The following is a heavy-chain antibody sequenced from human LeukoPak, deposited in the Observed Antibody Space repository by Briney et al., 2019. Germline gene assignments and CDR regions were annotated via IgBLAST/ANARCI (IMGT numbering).Heavy chain of an antibody. V-gene: IGHV3-21*01. CDR3: AGATDRHLLAIDY. Sequence: PGGSLRLSCAASGFTFSSYSMNWVRQAPGKGLEWVSSISSSSSYIYYADSVKGRFTISRDNAKNSLYLQMNSLRAEDTAVYYCAGATDRHLLAIDYWGQGTLVTVSS. CDR1: GFTFSSYS. J-gene: IGHJ4*02. CDR2: ISSSSSYI. D-gene: IGHD3-3*01.